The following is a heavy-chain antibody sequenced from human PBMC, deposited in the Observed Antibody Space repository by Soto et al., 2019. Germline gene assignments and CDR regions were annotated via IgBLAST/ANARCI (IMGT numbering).Heavy chain of an antibody. V-gene: IGHV3-30-3*01. CDR3: ARGYSSSTPPFDY. Sequence: PGGSLRLSCAASGFTFSSYAMHWVRQAPGKGLEWVAVISYDGSNKYYADSVKGRFTISRDNSKNTLYLQMNSLRAEDTAVYYCARGYSSSTPPFDYWGQGTLVTVSS. J-gene: IGHJ4*02. CDR2: ISYDGSNK. D-gene: IGHD6-6*01. CDR1: GFTFSSYA.